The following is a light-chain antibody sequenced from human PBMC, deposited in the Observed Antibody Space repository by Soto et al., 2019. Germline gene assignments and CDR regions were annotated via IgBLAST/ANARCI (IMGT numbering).Light chain of an antibody. J-gene: IGLJ3*02. CDR1: SSDVGGYNY. Sequence: QSALTQPRSVSGSPGQSVTISCTGTSSDVGGYNYVSWYQHHPGKAPKLMIYGVSKRPSGVADRFSGSKSGNTASLTISGLQAEDEADYYCCSYAGSYTGVFGGGTKLTVL. CDR2: GVS. V-gene: IGLV2-11*01. CDR3: CSYAGSYTGV.